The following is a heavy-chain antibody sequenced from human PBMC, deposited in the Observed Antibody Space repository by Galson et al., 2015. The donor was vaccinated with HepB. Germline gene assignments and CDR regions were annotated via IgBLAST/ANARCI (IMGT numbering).Heavy chain of an antibody. Sequence: SLRLSCAASGFTFSSYWMSWVRQAPGKGLEWVANIKQDGSEKYYVDSVKGRFTISRDNAKNSLYLQMNSLRAEDTAVYYCAGVTVAAAYNWFDPWGQGTLVTVSS. V-gene: IGHV3-7*04. D-gene: IGHD2-15*01. CDR1: GFTFSSYW. CDR2: IKQDGSEK. CDR3: AGVTVAAAYNWFDP. J-gene: IGHJ5*02.